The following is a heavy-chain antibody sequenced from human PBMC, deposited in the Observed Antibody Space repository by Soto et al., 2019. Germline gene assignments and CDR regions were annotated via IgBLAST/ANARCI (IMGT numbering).Heavy chain of an antibody. CDR1: GASITSSY. CDR3: ARYARTPDF. J-gene: IGHJ4*02. Sequence: QVQLQESGPGLVKPSETLSLTCTVSGASITSSYWTWFRQPPGQGLESIGYIYYTGDTNTNPSHKSRVTISIDASKNHFSLKLSSVTAADTAVYYCARYARTPDFWGQGTLVTVSS. CDR2: IYYTGDT. D-gene: IGHD2-2*01. V-gene: IGHV4-59*01.